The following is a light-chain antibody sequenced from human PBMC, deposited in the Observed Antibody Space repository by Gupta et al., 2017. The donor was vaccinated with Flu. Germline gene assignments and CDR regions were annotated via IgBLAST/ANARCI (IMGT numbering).Light chain of an antibody. J-gene: IGKJ4*01. V-gene: IGKV2-40*01. Sequence: IVLTHTRLALPVTRGEPASSSCRSSQSLLDNDDGNTYLGWYLQRPGQSQQLLIYTISYRASGVPDRFSGSGSGTDFTLKISRVEAEDVGVYYCMQRLQFPLTFGGGTKVEIK. CDR2: TIS. CDR1: QSLLDNDDGNTY. CDR3: MQRLQFPLT.